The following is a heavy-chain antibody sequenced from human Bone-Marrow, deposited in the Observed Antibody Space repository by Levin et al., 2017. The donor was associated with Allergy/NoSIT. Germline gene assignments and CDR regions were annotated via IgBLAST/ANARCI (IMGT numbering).Heavy chain of an antibody. CDR2: IYYTGST. V-gene: IGHV4-61*01. Sequence: SETLSLTCTVSGGSVSSGSYYWSWIRQPPGKGLEWIGYIYYTGSTNYNPSLKSRVTISVDTSKNQFSLKLRSVTAADTAVYYCARDYWGYYDRSGYYYYFDYWGQGSLVTVSS. D-gene: IGHD3-22*01. J-gene: IGHJ4*02. CDR3: ARDYWGYYDRSGYYYYFDY. CDR1: GGSVSSGSYY.